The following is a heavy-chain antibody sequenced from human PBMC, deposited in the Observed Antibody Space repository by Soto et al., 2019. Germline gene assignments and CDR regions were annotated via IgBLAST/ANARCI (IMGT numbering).Heavy chain of an antibody. V-gene: IGHV5-10-1*01. J-gene: IGHJ5*02. Sequence: HGEPLKISCKGSGDSFTSYWISWVRQMPGKGLEWMGRIDPSDSYTNYSPSFQGHVTISADKSISTAYLQWSSLKASDTAMYYCARHRRYYYGSGSQGGWFDPWGQGTLVTVSS. CDR3: ARHRRYYYGSGSQGGWFDP. CDR1: GDSFTSYW. D-gene: IGHD3-10*01. CDR2: IDPSDSYT.